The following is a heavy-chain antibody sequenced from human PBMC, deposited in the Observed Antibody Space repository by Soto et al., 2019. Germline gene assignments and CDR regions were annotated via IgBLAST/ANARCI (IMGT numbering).Heavy chain of an antibody. CDR1: GFTFSSYA. D-gene: IGHD5-12*01. CDR2: MSGSDGRT. CDR3: TTHLRDGYGGGAFDL. Sequence: EVQLLESGGGLVQPGGSLRLSCAASGFTFSSYAMTWVRQAPGKGLEWVSAMSGSDGRTYYADSVKGRFTISRDKSKNMVYLQMSSRRADDTAVYYCTTHLRDGYGGGAFDLWGRGTLFTVSS. J-gene: IGHJ2*01. V-gene: IGHV3-23*01.